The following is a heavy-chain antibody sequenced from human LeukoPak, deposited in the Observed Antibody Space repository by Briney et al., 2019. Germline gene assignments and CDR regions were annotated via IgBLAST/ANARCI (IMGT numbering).Heavy chain of an antibody. V-gene: IGHV4-34*01. Sequence: PSETLSLTCAVYGGSFSGYYWSWIRQPPGKGLEWIGEINHSGSTNHNPSLKSRVTISVDTSKNQFSLKLSSVTAADTAVYYCARSGPVAGILYYFDYWGQGTLVTVSS. CDR1: GGSFSGYY. CDR2: INHSGST. CDR3: ARSGPVAGILYYFDY. D-gene: IGHD6-19*01. J-gene: IGHJ4*02.